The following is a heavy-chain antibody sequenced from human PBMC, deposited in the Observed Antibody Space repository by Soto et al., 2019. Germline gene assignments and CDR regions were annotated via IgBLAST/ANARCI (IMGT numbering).Heavy chain of an antibody. CDR3: SRDSNPSPYYYPPIGHLQQ. CDR1: GYTFTSYA. V-gene: IGHV1-3*01. CDR2: INAGNGNT. D-gene: IGHD3-16*01. Sequence: ASVKVSCKASGYTFTSYAMHWVRQAPGQRLEWMGWINAGNGNTKYSQKFQGRVTVTRDTSASTVLMELSSLRSEDKAVFYFSRDSNPSPYYYPPIGHLQQWGQGNLVT. J-gene: IGHJ1*01.